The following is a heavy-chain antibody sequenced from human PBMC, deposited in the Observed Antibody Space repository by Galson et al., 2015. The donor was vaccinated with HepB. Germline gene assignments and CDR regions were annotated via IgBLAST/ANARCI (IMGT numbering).Heavy chain of an antibody. D-gene: IGHD3-10*01. V-gene: IGHV3-66*01. CDR1: GFTVSSNY. CDR2: IYSGGST. CDR3: ARGGATMVRGVDDY. Sequence: SLRLSCAASGFTVSSNYMSWVRQAPGKGLEWVSVIYSGGSTYYADSVKGRFTISRDNSKNTLYLQMNSLRAEDTAVYYCARGGATMVRGVDDYWGQGTLVTVSS. J-gene: IGHJ4*02.